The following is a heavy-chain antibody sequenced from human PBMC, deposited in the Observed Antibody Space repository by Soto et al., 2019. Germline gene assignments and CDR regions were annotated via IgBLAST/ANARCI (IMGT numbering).Heavy chain of an antibody. D-gene: IGHD3-16*01. Sequence: PSETLSLTCTVSGGSISSGDYYWIWIRHPPGKGLEWIGYIYYSGSTYYNPSLKSRVTISVDTSKNQFSLKLSSVTAADTAVYYCARGGGDGYNHDAFDIWGQGTMVTVSS. V-gene: IGHV4-30-4*01. CDR3: ARGGGDGYNHDAFDI. J-gene: IGHJ3*02. CDR2: IYYSGST. CDR1: GGSISSGDYY.